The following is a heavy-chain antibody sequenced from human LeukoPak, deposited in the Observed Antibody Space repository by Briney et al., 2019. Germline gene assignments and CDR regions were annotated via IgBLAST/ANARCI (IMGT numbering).Heavy chain of an antibody. D-gene: IGHD5-18*01. CDR3: AGDVDTAMDY. CDR1: GFTFSSYA. Sequence: GRSLRLSCAASGFTFSSYAMHWVRQAPGKGLEWVAVISYDGSNKYYADSVKGRFTISRDNSKNTLYLQMNSLRAEDTAVYYCAGDVDTAMDYWGQGTLVTVSS. CDR2: ISYDGSNK. J-gene: IGHJ4*02. V-gene: IGHV3-30*01.